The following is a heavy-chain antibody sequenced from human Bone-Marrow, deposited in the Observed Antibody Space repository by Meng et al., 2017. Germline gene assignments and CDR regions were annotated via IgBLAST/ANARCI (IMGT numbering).Heavy chain of an antibody. V-gene: IGHV4-59*01. CDR1: GGSISSYY. CDR3: ARDYGSGSYYKVFDY. Sequence: SETLSLTCTVSGGSISSYYWSWIRQPPGKGLEWIGYIYYSGSNNYNPSLKSRVTISVDTSKNQFSLKLSSVTAADTAVYYCARDYGSGSYYKVFDYWGQGTLVTVSS. D-gene: IGHD3-10*01. CDR2: IYYSGSN. J-gene: IGHJ4*02.